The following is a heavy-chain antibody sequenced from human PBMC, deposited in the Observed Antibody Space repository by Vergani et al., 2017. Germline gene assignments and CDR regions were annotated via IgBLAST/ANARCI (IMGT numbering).Heavy chain of an antibody. V-gene: IGHV4-31*01. CDR3: ARIVSARNSQVVPAAPWYYYYWMDV. CDR2: IYYSGST. J-gene: IGHJ6*04. Sequence: QVQLQESGPGLVKPSQTLSLPCTVSGGSTSSGGYYWSWLRPHPGTGLEWIGYIYYSGSTYYNPSLKRLVTIAVDTSKNQFSLKLSSVTAADTAVYYCARIVSARNSQVVPAAPWYYYYWMDVWGKGTTVTVSS. D-gene: IGHD2-2*01. CDR1: GGSTSSGGYY.